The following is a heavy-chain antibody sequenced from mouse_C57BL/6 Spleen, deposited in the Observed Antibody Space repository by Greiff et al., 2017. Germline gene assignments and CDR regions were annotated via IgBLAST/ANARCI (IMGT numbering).Heavy chain of an antibody. J-gene: IGHJ3*01. Sequence: VQLQQPGAELVKPGASVKVSCKASGYTFTSYWMHWVKQRPGQGLEWIGRIHPSDSDTNYNQKFKGKATMTVDKSSSTAYMLLSSLTCEDSAVYSCAIFEGCGYGSFAYWGQGTLVTVSA. V-gene: IGHV1-74*01. CDR1: GYTFTSYW. CDR3: AIFEGCGYGSFAY. D-gene: IGHD2-2*01. CDR2: IHPSDSDT.